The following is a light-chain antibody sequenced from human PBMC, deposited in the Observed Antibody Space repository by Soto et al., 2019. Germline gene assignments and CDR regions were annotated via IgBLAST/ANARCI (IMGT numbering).Light chain of an antibody. CDR3: QQSYSTPLT. Sequence: DIQMTQSPSSLSASVGDRVTITCRASQSISSYLNWYQQKPGKAPKLLIYAASSLQSGVPSRFSGSGSGTEFTLTISSLQPDDFAAYYCQQSYSTPLTFGQWTKLEIK. V-gene: IGKV1-39*01. J-gene: IGKJ2*01. CDR1: QSISSY. CDR2: AAS.